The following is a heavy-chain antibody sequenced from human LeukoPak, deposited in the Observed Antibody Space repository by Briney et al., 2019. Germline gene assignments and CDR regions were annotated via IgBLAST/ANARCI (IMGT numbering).Heavy chain of an antibody. D-gene: IGHD6-19*01. V-gene: IGHV3-23*01. CDR1: GFTFSRFG. J-gene: IGHJ4*02. CDR3: ARTGPGSGWARYYFDY. Sequence: GGSLRLSCAGSGFTFSRFGIMWVRLAPGKGLEWVSVFGASGGTYFADSVKGRFTMSRDNSKNTLYLQMNSLRVEDTAVYYCARTGPGSGWARYYFDYWGPGTLVTVS. CDR2: FGASGGT.